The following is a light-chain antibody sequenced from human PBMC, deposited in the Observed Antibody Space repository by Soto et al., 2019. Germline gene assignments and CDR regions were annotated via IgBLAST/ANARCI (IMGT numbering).Light chain of an antibody. V-gene: IGLV2-14*03. CDR2: DVS. CDR1: SSDVGGYSY. Sequence: QSVLTQPASVSASPGQSITISCTGTSSDVGGYSYVSWYQQHPGRAPKLIIYDVSVRPSGISDRFSGSKSGNTASLTISGLQAEDEADYYCGSFTVTSTRVFGGGTKLTVL. CDR3: GSFTVTSTRV. J-gene: IGLJ3*02.